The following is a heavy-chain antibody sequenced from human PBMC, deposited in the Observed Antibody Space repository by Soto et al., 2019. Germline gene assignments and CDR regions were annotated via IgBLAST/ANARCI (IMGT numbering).Heavy chain of an antibody. J-gene: IGHJ4*02. CDR1: SGTLSSCNYY. Sequence: SETLSLTCTVSSGTLSSCNYYWTWVRQPPGEGLEWIGFSHQNGRSYLNPSLRSRVTISIDTSKNQFSLHVASVTAADTSTYYCARDLAVKNPGEFDCWGQGALVTVSS. V-gene: IGHV4-30-4*08. CDR2: SHQNGRS. CDR3: ARDLAVKNPGEFDC.